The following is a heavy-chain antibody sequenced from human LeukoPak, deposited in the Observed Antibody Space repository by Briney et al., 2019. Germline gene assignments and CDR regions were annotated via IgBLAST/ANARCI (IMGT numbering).Heavy chain of an antibody. CDR3: AKVYGSGSYYGWYYYYGMDV. V-gene: IGHV3-23*01. CDR1: GFTFSSYA. CDR2: VSGSGGRT. D-gene: IGHD3-10*01. Sequence: GGSLRLSCAASGFTFSSYAMSWVRQAPGKGLEWVSTVSGSGGRTYYADSVKGRFTISRDNSKNTLYLQMNSLRAEDTAVYYCAKVYGSGSYYGWYYYYGMDVWGQGTTVTVSS. J-gene: IGHJ6*02.